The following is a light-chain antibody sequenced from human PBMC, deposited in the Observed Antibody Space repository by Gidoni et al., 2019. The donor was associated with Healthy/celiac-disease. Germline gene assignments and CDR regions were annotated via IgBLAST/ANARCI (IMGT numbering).Light chain of an antibody. J-gene: IGKJ2*01. CDR1: QSVSSSY. Sequence: ETVLTQSPGTLSLSPGERATLSCRASQSVSSSYLAWYQQKPGQAPRLLLYGASSRAPGIPARFSGSGSGTDFTLTISRLEPEDFAVYYCQQYGSSPLYTFGQGTKLEIK. CDR3: QQYGSSPLYT. V-gene: IGKV3-20*01. CDR2: GAS.